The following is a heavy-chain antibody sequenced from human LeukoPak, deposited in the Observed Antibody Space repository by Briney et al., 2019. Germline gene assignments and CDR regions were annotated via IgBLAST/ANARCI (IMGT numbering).Heavy chain of an antibody. D-gene: IGHD6-6*01. Sequence: PGGSLRLSCAASGFTASSNYMSWVRQAPGKGLEWVSVIYSGGSTYYADSVKGRFTISRDNSKNTLYLQMNGLRAEDTAVYYCARGGPAPQADSSSAHGDAFDIWGQGTMVTVSS. CDR1: GFTASSNY. J-gene: IGHJ3*02. CDR2: IYSGGST. V-gene: IGHV3-53*01. CDR3: ARGGPAPQADSSSAHGDAFDI.